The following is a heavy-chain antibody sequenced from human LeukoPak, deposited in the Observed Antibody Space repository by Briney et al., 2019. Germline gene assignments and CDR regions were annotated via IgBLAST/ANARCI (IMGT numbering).Heavy chain of an antibody. D-gene: IGHD1-7*01. Sequence: ASVKVSCKASGYTFTGYYMHWVRQAPGQGLEWMGWISAYNGNTNYAQKLQGRVTMTTDTSTSTAYMELRSLRSDDTAVYYCAKSRTGSTIRDGFDIWGQGTLVTVSS. V-gene: IGHV1-18*04. CDR1: GYTFTGYY. CDR2: ISAYNGNT. J-gene: IGHJ3*02. CDR3: AKSRTGSTIRDGFDI.